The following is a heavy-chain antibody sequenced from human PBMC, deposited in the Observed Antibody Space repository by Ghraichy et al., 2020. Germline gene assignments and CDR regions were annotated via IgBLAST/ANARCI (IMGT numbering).Heavy chain of an antibody. CDR2: ISTYNRNT. CDR3: AKDDRLRFLEWLSSYYFVY. D-gene: IGHD3-3*01. J-gene: IGHJ4*02. V-gene: IGHV1-18*01. Sequence: ASLKVSCKASGYTFGMYGISWVRQAPGQGLEWMGWISTYNRNTYYAQKFQGRLTLTTDTSTSTAYMDLGSLDSDDTAIYYCAKDDRLRFLEWLSSYYFVYGGQGTLVSVSS. CDR1: GYTFGMYG.